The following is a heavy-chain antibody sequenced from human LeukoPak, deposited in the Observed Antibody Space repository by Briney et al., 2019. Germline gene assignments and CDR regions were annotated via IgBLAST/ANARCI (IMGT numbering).Heavy chain of an antibody. J-gene: IGHJ3*02. V-gene: IGHV3-30-3*01. CDR1: GFTFSSYA. CDR3: ARDSESSSSVSAFDI. D-gene: IGHD6-6*01. Sequence: PGGSLRLSCAASGFTFSSYAIYWVRQAPGKGLEGVAVISYDGNIKKYADSVKRRFTISRDNPKNTLYLQMNRLRSEYTAVYFCARDSESSSSVSAFDIWGRGTKVTVSS. CDR2: ISYDGNIK.